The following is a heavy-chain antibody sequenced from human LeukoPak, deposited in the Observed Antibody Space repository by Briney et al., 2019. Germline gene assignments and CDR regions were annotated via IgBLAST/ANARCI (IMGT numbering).Heavy chain of an antibody. D-gene: IGHD3-22*01. J-gene: IGHJ4*02. V-gene: IGHV4-31*03. CDR3: ARVAASPRFYYYDSSGYFAS. CDR1: GGSISSGGYY. Sequence: KPSETLSLTCTVSGGSISSGGYYWSWIRQHPGKGLEWIGYIYYSGSTYYNPSLKSRVTISVDTSKNQFSLKLSSVTAADTAVYYCARVAASPRFYYYDSSGYFASWGQGPLVTVSS. CDR2: IYYSGST.